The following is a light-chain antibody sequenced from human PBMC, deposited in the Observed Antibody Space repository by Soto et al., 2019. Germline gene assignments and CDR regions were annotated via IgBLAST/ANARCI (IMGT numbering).Light chain of an antibody. J-gene: IGKJ1*01. Sequence: DIQMTQSPSTLSASVGDRATITCRASQSIGSWLAWFQQKPGKAPKVLIYKASNLESGVPSRFSGSGSGTEFTLTISSLQSDDFATYYCQHYYGYSWTFGQGTKADIK. CDR3: QHYYGYSWT. CDR2: KAS. CDR1: QSIGSW. V-gene: IGKV1-5*03.